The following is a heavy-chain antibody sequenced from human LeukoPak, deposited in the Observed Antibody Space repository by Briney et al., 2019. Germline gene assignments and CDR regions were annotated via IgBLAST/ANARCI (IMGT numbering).Heavy chain of an antibody. D-gene: IGHD5-18*01. CDR1: GFTFSSYA. J-gene: IGHJ4*02. Sequence: GGSLRLSCAASGFTFSSYAMNWVRQAPGKGLEWVSGSSGSGDSTYYADSVKGRFTIFRDNSKNTVYLQMNSLRAEDTAVYYCAKDGLGGYNYGFPHFDYWGQGTLVTVSS. V-gene: IGHV3-23*01. CDR3: AKDGLGGYNYGFPHFDY. CDR2: SSGSGDST.